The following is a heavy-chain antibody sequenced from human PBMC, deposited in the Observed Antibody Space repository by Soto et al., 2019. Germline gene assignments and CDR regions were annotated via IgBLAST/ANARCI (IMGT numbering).Heavy chain of an antibody. D-gene: IGHD2-2*01. Sequence: SETLSLTCAASSGSTSSNKWWSWVRQPPGKGLEWIGEIYHSGSTNYNPSLKSRVTISLDKSKNQFSLKLTSVTAADSAVYYCAKDDHIVVVPSSLGAMDVWGQGTTVTVSS. CDR2: IYHSGST. CDR1: SGSTSSNKW. V-gene: IGHV4-4*02. CDR3: AKDDHIVVVPSSLGAMDV. J-gene: IGHJ6*02.